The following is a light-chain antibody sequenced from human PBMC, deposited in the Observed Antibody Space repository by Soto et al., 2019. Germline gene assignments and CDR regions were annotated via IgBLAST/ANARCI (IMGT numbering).Light chain of an antibody. V-gene: IGKV3-20*01. CDR2: DAS. CDR1: QSVGDY. Sequence: TVLTQAPATLSLSPGERATLSCRASQSVGDYLAWYQQKPGQAPRLLIYDASNRAAGVPYRFRGSGSGTDFTLTISRLEPEDFAVYYCQQYGSSGTFGQGTKVDIK. J-gene: IGKJ1*01. CDR3: QQYGSSGT.